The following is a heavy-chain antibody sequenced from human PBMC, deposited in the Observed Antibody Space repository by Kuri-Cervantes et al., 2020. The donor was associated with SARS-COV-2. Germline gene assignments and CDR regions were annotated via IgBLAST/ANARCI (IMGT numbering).Heavy chain of an antibody. J-gene: IGHJ6*02. D-gene: IGHD2-2*02. CDR2: SGSRDDI. Sequence: GESLKISCAVSGFTVTSVHMTWVRQAPGKGLEWVAISGSRDDIYYADSVKGRFTISRDNSKNTLYLQMNSLRAEDTAVYYCTRLHSGQYQLLYGDYYYGMDVWGQGTTVTVSS. V-gene: IGHV3-53*01. CDR3: TRLHSGQYQLLYGDYYYGMDV. CDR1: GFTVTSVH.